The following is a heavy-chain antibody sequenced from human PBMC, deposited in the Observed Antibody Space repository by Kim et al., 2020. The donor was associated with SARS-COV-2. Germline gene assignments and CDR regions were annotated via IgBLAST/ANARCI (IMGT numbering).Heavy chain of an antibody. CDR2: ISYDGSNK. CDR1: GFTFSSYA. J-gene: IGHJ3*02. D-gene: IGHD1-26*01. V-gene: IGHV3-30*04. CDR3: ARVKGGSYFNAFDI. Sequence: GGSLRLSCAASGFTFSSYAMHWVRQAPGKGLEWVAVISYDGSNKYYADYVKGRFTISSDNSKNTLYLQMNSLRAEDTAVYYCARVKGGSYFNAFDIWGQGTMVTVSS.